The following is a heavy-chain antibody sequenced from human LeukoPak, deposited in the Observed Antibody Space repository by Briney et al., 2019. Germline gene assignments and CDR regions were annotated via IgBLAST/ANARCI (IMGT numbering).Heavy chain of an antibody. CDR1: GYTFTSYG. CDR2: ISAYNGNT. V-gene: IGHV1-18*01. D-gene: IGHD3-10*01. Sequence: GASVKVSCKASGYTFTSYGISWVRQAPGQGLEWMGWISAYNGNTNYAQKLQGRVTMTTDTSTSTAYMELRSLRSDDTAVYYCARVIGWFGELLHNDYWGQGTLVTVSS. CDR3: ARVIGWFGELLHNDY. J-gene: IGHJ4*02.